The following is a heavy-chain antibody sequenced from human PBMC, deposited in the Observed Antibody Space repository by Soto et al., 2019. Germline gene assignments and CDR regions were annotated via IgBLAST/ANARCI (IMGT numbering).Heavy chain of an antibody. Sequence: GGSLRLSCAASGFTFTSFAVSWVRQAPGKGREWVSAISGSGGSTYYADSVKGRFTVSRDNSRNTVYLQVDSLRVEDTAVYHWAIGEWLSTSYFSFWDKGALSTASS. CDR1: GFTFTSFA. J-gene: IGHJ4*02. D-gene: IGHD3-3*01. CDR3: AIGEWLSTSYFSF. V-gene: IGHV3-23*01. CDR2: ISGSGGST.